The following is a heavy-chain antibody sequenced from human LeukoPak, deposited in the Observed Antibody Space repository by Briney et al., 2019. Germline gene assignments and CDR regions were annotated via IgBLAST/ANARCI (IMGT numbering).Heavy chain of an antibody. D-gene: IGHD6-13*01. CDR3: ARGIAAAGSYYFDY. CDR1: GYTFTSYD. Sequence: GASVKDSCKASGYTFTSYDINWVRQATGQGLEWMGWMNPNSGNTGYAQKFQGRVTITRNTSISTAYMELSSLRSEDTAVYYCARGIAAAGSYYFDYWGQGTLVTVSS. J-gene: IGHJ4*02. V-gene: IGHV1-8*03. CDR2: MNPNSGNT.